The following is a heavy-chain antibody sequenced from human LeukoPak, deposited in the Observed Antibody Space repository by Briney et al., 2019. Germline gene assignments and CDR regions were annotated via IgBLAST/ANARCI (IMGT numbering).Heavy chain of an antibody. CDR2: INPNSGDT. V-gene: IGHV1-2*02. D-gene: IGHD5-24*01. J-gene: IGHJ3*02. CDR3: ARDGLEMATIVEAFDI. Sequence: ASVKVSCKASGYTFTGYYMHWVRQAPGQGLEWMGWINPNSGDTNYAQKFQGRVTMTRDTSISTAYMELSRLRSDDTAVYYCARDGLEMATIVEAFDIWGQGTMVTVSS. CDR1: GYTFTGYY.